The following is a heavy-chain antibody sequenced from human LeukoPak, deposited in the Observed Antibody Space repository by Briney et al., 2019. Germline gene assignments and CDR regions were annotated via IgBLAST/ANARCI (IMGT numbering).Heavy chain of an antibody. CDR1: GFTFSNYS. CDR2: ISKSSFDI. V-gene: IGHV3-21*01. J-gene: IGHJ4*02. CDR3: FCGSRFVYHFDY. D-gene: IGHD6-13*01. Sequence: GGSLRLSCGASGFTFSNYSMNWVRQAPGKGLEWVSSISKSSFDIYYADSVKGRFTISGDNAKKSLYLQMNSLTADDTAVYYCFCGSRFVYHFDYWGQGTLVTVSS.